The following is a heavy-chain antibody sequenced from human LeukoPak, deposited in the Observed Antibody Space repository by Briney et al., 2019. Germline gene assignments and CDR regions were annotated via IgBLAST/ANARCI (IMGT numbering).Heavy chain of an antibody. J-gene: IGHJ5*02. D-gene: IGHD2-2*01. CDR1: GSTFDDYA. CDR3: AKDIVSTSSNRFDP. V-gene: IGHV3-9*01. Sequence: GGSLRLSCAASGSTFDDYAMHWVRQAPGKGLEWVSGISWNSGGIGYADSVKGRFTISRDNAKNSLYLQMNSLRAEDTALYYCAKDIVSTSSNRFDPWGQGTLVTVSS. CDR2: ISWNSGGI.